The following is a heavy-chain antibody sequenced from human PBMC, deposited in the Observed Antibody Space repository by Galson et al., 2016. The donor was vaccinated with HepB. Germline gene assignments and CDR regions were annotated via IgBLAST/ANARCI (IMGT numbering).Heavy chain of an antibody. V-gene: IGHV6-1*01. D-gene: IGHD6-13*01. CDR2: TSDRYNWWN. Sequence: CAISGDSVSSTTASWNWIRQSPSRGLEWLGKTSDRYNWWNDYAPSVKGRISINADTSKNQFSLQLKSVSSEDTAVYYCVRLIGNSWLDYWGQGSLVTVSS. J-gene: IGHJ4*02. CDR1: GDSVSSTTAS. CDR3: VRLIGNSWLDY.